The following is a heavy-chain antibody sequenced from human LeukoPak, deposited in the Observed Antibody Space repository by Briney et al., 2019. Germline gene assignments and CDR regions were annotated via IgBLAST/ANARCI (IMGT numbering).Heavy chain of an antibody. Sequence: SETLSLTCTVSGGSISSYYWSWIRQPPGKGLEWIGYIYYSGSTNYNPSLKSRVTISVDTSENQFSLKLSSVTAADTAVYCCARHKPIAARIFDYWGQGTLVTVSS. D-gene: IGHD6-6*01. J-gene: IGHJ4*02. CDR1: GGSISSYY. V-gene: IGHV4-59*08. CDR3: ARHKPIAARIFDY. CDR2: IYYSGST.